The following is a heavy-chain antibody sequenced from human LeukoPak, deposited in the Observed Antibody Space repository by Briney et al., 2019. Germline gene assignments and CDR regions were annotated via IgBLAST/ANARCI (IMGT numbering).Heavy chain of an antibody. V-gene: IGHV1-69*04. D-gene: IGHD6-13*01. Sequence: SVKVSCKASGGTFSSYAIIWVRQAPGQGLEWMGRIIPILGIANYAQKFQGRVTITADKSTSTAYMELSSLRSEDTAVYYCARGGDSSSWNLDYWGQGTLVTVSS. CDR1: GGTFSSYA. J-gene: IGHJ4*02. CDR2: IIPILGIA. CDR3: ARGGDSSSWNLDY.